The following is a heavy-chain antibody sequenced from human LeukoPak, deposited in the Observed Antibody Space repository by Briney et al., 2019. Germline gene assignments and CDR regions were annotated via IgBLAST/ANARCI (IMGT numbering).Heavy chain of an antibody. CDR3: ARQILRGSYFYYLDV. CDR2: IHSRGDNT. CDR1: GFSFNIFG. J-gene: IGHJ6*03. Sequence: GGSLRLSCAASGFSFNIFGMSWVRQTPGKGLEWVSSIHSRGDNTHYADSLEGRFTISRDTWKNTVYLQMNRLRVEDTATYYCARQILRGSYFYYLDVWGTGTPVTVSS. V-gene: IGHV3-23*01. D-gene: IGHD3-10*01.